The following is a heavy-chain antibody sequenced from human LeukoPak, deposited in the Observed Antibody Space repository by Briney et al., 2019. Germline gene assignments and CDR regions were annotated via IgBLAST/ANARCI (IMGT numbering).Heavy chain of an antibody. CDR3: ARTYSSSWYGNAFDI. J-gene: IGHJ3*02. CDR2: IYTSGST. Sequence: PSETLSLTCTISGDSICSGGHQWSWIRQPAKKGLEWIGRIYTSGSTNYNPSLKSRVTISVDTSKNQFSLKLNSVTAADTAVYYCARTYSSSWYGNAFDIWGQGTMVTVSS. V-gene: IGHV4-61*02. CDR1: GDSICSGGHQ. D-gene: IGHD6-13*01.